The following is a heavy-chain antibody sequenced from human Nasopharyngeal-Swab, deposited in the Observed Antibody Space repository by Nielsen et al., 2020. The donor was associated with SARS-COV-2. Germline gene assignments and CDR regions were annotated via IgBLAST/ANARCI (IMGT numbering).Heavy chain of an antibody. V-gene: IGHV3-30-3*01. CDR1: GFTFSSYA. CDR3: ARDLHTSPYYYYYYMDV. J-gene: IGHJ6*03. Sequence: SCAASGFTFSSYAMHWVRQAPGKGLEWVAVISYDGSNKYYADSVKGRFTISRDNSKNTLYLQMNSLRAEDTAVYYCARDLHTSPYYYYYYMDVWGKGTTVTVSS. CDR2: ISYDGSNK. D-gene: IGHD2-2*01.